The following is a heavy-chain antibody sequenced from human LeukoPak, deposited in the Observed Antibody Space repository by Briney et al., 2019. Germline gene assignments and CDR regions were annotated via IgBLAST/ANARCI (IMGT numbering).Heavy chain of an antibody. J-gene: IGHJ4*02. D-gene: IGHD1-26*01. V-gene: IGHV3-48*03. CDR2: ISSSGSTI. CDR1: GFTFSSYE. Sequence: GGSLRLSCAASGFTFSSYEMNWVRQAPGKGLEGVSYISSSGSTIYYADSVKGRFTISRDNAKNSLYLQMNSLRAEDTAVYYCARDKIVGATHFDYWGQGTLVTVSS. CDR3: ARDKIVGATHFDY.